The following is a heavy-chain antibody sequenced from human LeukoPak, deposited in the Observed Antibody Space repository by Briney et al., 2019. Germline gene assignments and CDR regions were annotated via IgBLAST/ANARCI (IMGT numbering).Heavy chain of an antibody. CDR2: IGIAGDT. D-gene: IGHD4-17*01. CDR1: GFTFSTYD. CDR3: ARIYGDYVLYYFDY. J-gene: IGHJ4*02. V-gene: IGHV3-13*01. Sequence: GGSLRLSCAASGFTFSTYDMHWVRRGTGEGLEWVSGIGIAGDTYYPGSVKGQFTISSENAKNSLSLQMNSLRAGDTAVYYCARIYGDYVLYYFDYWGQGTLVTVSS.